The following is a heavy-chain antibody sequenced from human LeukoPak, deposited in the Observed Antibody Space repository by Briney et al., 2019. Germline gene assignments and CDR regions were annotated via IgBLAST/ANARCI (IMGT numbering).Heavy chain of an antibody. D-gene: IGHD2-21*02. CDR1: GFTFSSYW. Sequence: GGSLRLSCAASGFTFSSYWMCWVRQDPGKGLAWVSCINRDGSITAYAGSVKGRFTISRDNAKNTLYLQMNSLRADDTAVYYCARDGDAPMTDFDYWGQGTLVTVSS. CDR3: ARDGDAPMTDFDY. J-gene: IGHJ4*02. V-gene: IGHV3-74*01. CDR2: INRDGSIT.